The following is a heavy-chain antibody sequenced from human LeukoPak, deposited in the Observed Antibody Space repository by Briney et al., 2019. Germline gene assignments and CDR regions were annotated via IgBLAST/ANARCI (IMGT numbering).Heavy chain of an antibody. V-gene: IGHV3-7*05. CDR2: IDKSGSRN. J-gene: IGHJ3*02. CDR1: GFTFSDYF. CDR3: ARDVEGGTFDI. D-gene: IGHD3-16*01. Sequence: GGSLRLSCAASGFTFSDYFMIWLRQAPGRGLEWVANIDKSGSRNNYVDSVKGRFTISRDNAKNSLFLEMSSLRADDTAVYFCARDVEGGTFDIWGQGTTVTVSS.